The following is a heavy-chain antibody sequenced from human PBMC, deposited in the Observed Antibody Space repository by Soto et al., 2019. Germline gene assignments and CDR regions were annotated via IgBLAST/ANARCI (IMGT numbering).Heavy chain of an antibody. V-gene: IGHV4-39*01. J-gene: IGHJ5*02. CDR2: IYFRGNT. D-gene: IGHD3-10*01. CDR1: GDSINSDKYY. CDR3: ARGGPSGPGSQAGSLDP. Sequence: SETLSLTCSFSGDSINSDKYYWGWIRQPPGKGLEWIGSIYFRGNTYYNPSLQTRVTISLDKSKNQFSLKLSAVTAADTAVYFCARGGPSGPGSQAGSLDPWGQGPLVTVSS.